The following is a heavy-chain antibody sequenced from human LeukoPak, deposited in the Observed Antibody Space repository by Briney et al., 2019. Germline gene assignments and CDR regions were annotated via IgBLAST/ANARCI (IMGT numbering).Heavy chain of an antibody. Sequence: ASVKVSCKASGYTFTGYYMHWVRQAPGQGLEWMGWINPNSGGTNYAQKFQGWVTMTRDTSISTAYMELSRLRSDDTAVYYCARDVVGRGYCSGGTCFPDYYGMDVWGQGITVTVSS. CDR1: GYTFTGYY. J-gene: IGHJ6*02. D-gene: IGHD2-15*01. V-gene: IGHV1-2*04. CDR2: INPNSGGT. CDR3: ARDVVGRGYCSGGTCFPDYYGMDV.